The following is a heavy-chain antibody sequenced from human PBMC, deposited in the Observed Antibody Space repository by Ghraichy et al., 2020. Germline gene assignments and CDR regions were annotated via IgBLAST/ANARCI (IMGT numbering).Heavy chain of an antibody. CDR1: GFTFSSYA. V-gene: IGHV3-23*01. D-gene: IGHD3-3*01. Sequence: GGSLRLSCAASGFTFSSYAMNWVRQAPGKGLEWVSAISGSGGSTYNADSVKGRFTISRDNSKNTLYLQMNSLRAEDTAVYYCASTLYYDFWSGYPAWGQGTLVTVSS. CDR3: ASTLYYDFWSGYPA. CDR2: ISGSGGST. J-gene: IGHJ5*02.